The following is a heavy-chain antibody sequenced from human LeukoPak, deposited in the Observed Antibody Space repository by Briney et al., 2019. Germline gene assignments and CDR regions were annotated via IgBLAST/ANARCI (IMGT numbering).Heavy chain of an antibody. CDR2: IYYSGST. D-gene: IGHD4-23*01. CDR3: ARSALGGVVTIYDY. Sequence: SETLSLTCTVPGGSISSYYWSWIRQPPGKGLEWIGYIYYSGSTNYNPSLKSRVTISVDTSKNQFSLKLSSVTAADTAVYYCARSALGGVVTIYDYWGQGTLVTVSS. J-gene: IGHJ4*02. V-gene: IGHV4-59*01. CDR1: GGSISSYY.